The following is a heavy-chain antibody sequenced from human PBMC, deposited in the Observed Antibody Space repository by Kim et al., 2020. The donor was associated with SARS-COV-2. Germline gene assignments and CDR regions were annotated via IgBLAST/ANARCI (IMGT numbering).Heavy chain of an antibody. CDR1: GGSISSGSYY. V-gene: IGHV4-61*02. J-gene: IGHJ6*02. CDR2: IYTSGST. Sequence: SETLSLTCTVSGGSISSGSYYWSWIRQPAGKGLEWIGRIYTSGSTNYNPSLKSRVTISVDTSKNQFSLKLSSVTAADTAVYYCASADFWHYGMDVWGQGTTVTVSS. D-gene: IGHD3-3*01. CDR3: ASADFWHYGMDV.